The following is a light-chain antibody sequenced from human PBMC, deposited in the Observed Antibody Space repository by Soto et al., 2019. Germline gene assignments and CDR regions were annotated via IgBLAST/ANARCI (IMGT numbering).Light chain of an antibody. CDR3: QQTDSYPST. V-gene: IGKV1-8*01. J-gene: IGKJ4*01. CDR1: QDIGTY. CDR2: AAS. Sequence: AIRMTQSPSSFSASTGDRVSITCRATQDIGTYLAWYQQKPGKAPKLLIYAASSLQTGVPSRFSGSGSATDFTLTINSLQPEDFATYYCQQTDSYPSTFGGGTKVDIK.